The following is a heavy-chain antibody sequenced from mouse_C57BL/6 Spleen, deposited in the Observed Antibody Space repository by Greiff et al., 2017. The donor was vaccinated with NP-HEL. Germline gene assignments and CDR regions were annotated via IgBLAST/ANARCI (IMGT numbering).Heavy chain of an antibody. V-gene: IGHV1-15*01. CDR1: GYTFTDYE. Sequence: VQLQQSGAELVRPGASVTLSCKASGYTFTDYEMHWVKQTPVHGLEWIGAIDPETGGTAYNQKFKGKAILTADKSSSTAYMELRSLTSEDSAVYYGTKKGGDDYDGYFDYWGQGTTLTVSS. CDR2: IDPETGGT. J-gene: IGHJ2*01. CDR3: TKKGGDDYDGYFDY. D-gene: IGHD2-4*01.